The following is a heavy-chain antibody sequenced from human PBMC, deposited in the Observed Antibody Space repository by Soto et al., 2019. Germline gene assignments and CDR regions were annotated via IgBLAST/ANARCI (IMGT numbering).Heavy chain of an antibody. CDR3: ARDHGDYYYYYGMDV. Sequence: QVQLVESGGGVVQPGRSLRLSCAVSGFTFRSYAMHWVRQAPGKGLEWVAVISHDGSNKYYEDSVKGRFTISRDNSKNTLYLQMNSLRAEDTAVYYCARDHGDYYYYYGMDVWGQGTTVTVSS. CDR2: ISHDGSNK. J-gene: IGHJ6*02. V-gene: IGHV3-30-3*01. D-gene: IGHD4-17*01. CDR1: GFTFRSYA.